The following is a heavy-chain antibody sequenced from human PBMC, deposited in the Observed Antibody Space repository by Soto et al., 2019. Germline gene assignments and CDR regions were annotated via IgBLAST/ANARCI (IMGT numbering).Heavy chain of an antibody. CDR2: INHSGST. J-gene: IGHJ6*04. D-gene: IGHD3-22*01. CDR1: GGSFSDYY. V-gene: IGHV4-34*01. CDR3: ARGTNYWIVVVHAPDYYGMDV. Sequence: PSETLSLTCAVYGGSFSDYYWSWIRQPPGKGLEWIGEINHSGSTNYNPSLKSRVTISVDTSKNQFSLKLSSVTAADTAVYYCARGTNYWIVVVHAPDYYGMDVWCKGITVTVSS.